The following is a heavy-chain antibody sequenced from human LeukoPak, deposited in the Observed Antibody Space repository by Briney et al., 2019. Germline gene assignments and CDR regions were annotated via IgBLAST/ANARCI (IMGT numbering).Heavy chain of an antibody. CDR3: AKIHCSGGSCRRGTTPYYFDY. D-gene: IGHD2-15*01. CDR1: GFTFSSYA. J-gene: IGHJ4*02. CDR2: ISGSGGST. V-gene: IGHV3-23*01. Sequence: GGSLRLSCAASGFTFSSYAMSWVRQAPGKGLDWVSAISGSGGSTYYADSVKGRFTISRDNSKNTLYLQMNSLRAEDTAVYYCAKIHCSGGSCRRGTTPYYFDYWGQGTLVTVSS.